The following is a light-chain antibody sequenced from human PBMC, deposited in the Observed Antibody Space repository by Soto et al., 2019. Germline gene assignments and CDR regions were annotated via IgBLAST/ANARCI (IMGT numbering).Light chain of an antibody. CDR3: QQSGST. Sequence: DIQMTQSPSTLSASVGDRVTITYRASQSISSWLAWYQQKPGKAPKLLIYDASSLESGVPSRFSGSGSGTEFTLTISSLQPDDFATYYCQQSGSTFGPGTKVDIK. CDR1: QSISSW. CDR2: DAS. V-gene: IGKV1-5*01. J-gene: IGKJ3*01.